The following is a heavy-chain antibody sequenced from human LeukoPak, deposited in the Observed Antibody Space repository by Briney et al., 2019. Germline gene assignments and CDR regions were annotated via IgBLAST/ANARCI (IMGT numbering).Heavy chain of an antibody. J-gene: IGHJ3*02. D-gene: IGHD2-21*02. CDR1: GGSISSSSYY. CDR2: IYYSGST. Sequence: SETLSLTCTVSGGSISSSSYYWGWIRQPPGKGLEWSGSIYYSGSTYYNPSLKSRVTISVDTSKNQFSLKLSSVTAADTAVYYCARRGSTYCGGDCYSKNAFDIWGQGTMVTVSS. CDR3: ARRGSTYCGGDCYSKNAFDI. V-gene: IGHV4-39*01.